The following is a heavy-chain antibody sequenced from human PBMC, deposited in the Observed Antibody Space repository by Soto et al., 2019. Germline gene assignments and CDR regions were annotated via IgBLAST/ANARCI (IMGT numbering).Heavy chain of an antibody. CDR1: GGSISSGDYY. CDR2: IYYSGST. D-gene: IGHD3-10*01. Sequence: QVQLQESGPGLVKPSQTLSLTCTVSGGSISSGDYYWSWIRQPPGKGLEWIGYIYYSGSTYYNPSIKTRVAISVDTSKNQFSLKSRSVTSSDTAVHCCASIVGSGFSGYWGQGTLVTVSS. J-gene: IGHJ4*02. CDR3: ASIVGSGFSGY. V-gene: IGHV4-30-4*01.